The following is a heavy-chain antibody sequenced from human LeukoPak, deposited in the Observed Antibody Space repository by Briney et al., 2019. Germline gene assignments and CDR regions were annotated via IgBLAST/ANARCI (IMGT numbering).Heavy chain of an antibody. V-gene: IGHV3-30-3*01. Sequence: GGSLRLSCAASGFTVSSNYMSWVRQAPGKGLEWVAVISYDGSNKYYADSVKGRFTISRDNSKNTLYLQMNSLRAEDTAVYYCARVFGSGTWKRGYFDYWGQGTLVTVSS. CDR3: ARVFGSGTWKRGYFDY. CDR1: GFTVSSNY. D-gene: IGHD3-10*01. CDR2: ISYDGSNK. J-gene: IGHJ4*02.